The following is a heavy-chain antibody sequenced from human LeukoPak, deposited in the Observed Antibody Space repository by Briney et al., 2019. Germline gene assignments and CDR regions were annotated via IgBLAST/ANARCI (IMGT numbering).Heavy chain of an antibody. CDR2: INHSGST. V-gene: IGHV4-34*01. CDR1: GGSFSGYY. Sequence: SETLSLTCAVYGGSFSGYYWSWIRQPPGKGLEWIGEINHSGSTNYNPSLKSRVTISVDTSKNQFSLKLSSVTAADTAVYYCARETYYDFWSGYPYYYYGMDVWGQGTTVTVSS. J-gene: IGHJ6*02. CDR3: ARETYYDFWSGYPYYYYGMDV. D-gene: IGHD3-3*01.